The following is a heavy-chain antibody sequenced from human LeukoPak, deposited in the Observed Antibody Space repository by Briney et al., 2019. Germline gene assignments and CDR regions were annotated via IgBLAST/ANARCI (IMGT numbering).Heavy chain of an antibody. V-gene: IGHV1-69*05. Sequence: SVKVSCKASGGTFSSFAISWVRQAPGQGLEWMGRIIPIFGTANYAQKFQGRVTITTDESTSTAYMELSSLRSEDTAVYYCARAPYSNALYDYWGQGTLVTVSS. CDR2: IIPIFGTA. CDR1: GGTFSSFA. D-gene: IGHD4-11*01. CDR3: ARAPYSNALYDY. J-gene: IGHJ4*02.